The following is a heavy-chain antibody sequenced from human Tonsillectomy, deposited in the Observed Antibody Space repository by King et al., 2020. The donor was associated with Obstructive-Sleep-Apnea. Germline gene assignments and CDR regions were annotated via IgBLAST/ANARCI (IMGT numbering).Heavy chain of an antibody. CDR2: IYYSGST. Sequence: VQLQESGPGLVKPSQTLSLTCTVSGGSISSGGYYWSWIRQHPGKGLEWIGYIYYSGSTYHNPSLKSRVTISVDTSKNQFSLKLSSVTAADTAVYYCARYYYDSSRDYYYGMDVWGQGTTVTVSS. CDR1: GGSISSGGYY. V-gene: IGHV4-31*03. CDR3: ARYYYDSSRDYYYGMDV. J-gene: IGHJ6*02. D-gene: IGHD3-22*01.